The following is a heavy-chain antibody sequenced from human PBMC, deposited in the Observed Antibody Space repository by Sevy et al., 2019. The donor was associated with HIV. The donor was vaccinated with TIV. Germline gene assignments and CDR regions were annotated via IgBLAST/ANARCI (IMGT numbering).Heavy chain of an antibody. J-gene: IGHJ4*02. Sequence: GGSLRLSCAASGLTVSSNFMSWVRQAPGKGLEWVSVIYIDGSTYYADSVKGRFTISRDDSKNTLYLQMNSLRAEDTAVYYCARGKHISDYYGSFDYWGQGTLVTVSS. CDR1: GLTVSSNF. D-gene: IGHD3-3*01. V-gene: IGHV3-53*01. CDR3: ARGKHISDYYGSFDY. CDR2: IYIDGST.